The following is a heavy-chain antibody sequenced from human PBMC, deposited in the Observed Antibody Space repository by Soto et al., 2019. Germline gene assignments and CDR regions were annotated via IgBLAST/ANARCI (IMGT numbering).Heavy chain of an antibody. D-gene: IGHD6-19*01. CDR3: ARVRLLRGAVAGFEY. CDR2: ISSSGSTI. V-gene: IGHV3-48*03. CDR1: GFTFSSYE. J-gene: IGHJ4*02. Sequence: GWSLRLSCAASGFTFSSYEMNWVRQAPGKGLEWVSYISSSGSTIYYADSVKGRFTISRDNAKNSLYLQMNSLRAEDTAVYYCARVRLLRGAVAGFEYWGKGTLVTVSS.